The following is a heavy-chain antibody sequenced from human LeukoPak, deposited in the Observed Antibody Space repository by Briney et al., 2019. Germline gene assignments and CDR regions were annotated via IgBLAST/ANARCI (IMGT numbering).Heavy chain of an antibody. CDR3: AKAGYGGYSYGPLDY. D-gene: IGHD5-18*01. J-gene: IGHJ4*02. CDR2: ISGSGGST. CDR1: GFTFSSYA. Sequence: GGSLRLSCAASGFTFSSYAMSWVRQAPGKGPEWVSAISGSGGSTYYADSAKGRFTISRDNSKNTLYLQMNSLRAEDTAVYYCAKAGYGGYSYGPLDYWGQGTLVTVSS. V-gene: IGHV3-23*01.